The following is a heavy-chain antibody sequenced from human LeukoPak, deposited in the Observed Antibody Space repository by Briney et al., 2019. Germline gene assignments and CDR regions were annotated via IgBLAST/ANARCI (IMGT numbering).Heavy chain of an antibody. CDR1: GGTFSSYA. V-gene: IGHV3-30*04. CDR2: ISYDGSNK. Sequence: SCKASGGTFSSYAMHWVRQAPGKGLEWVAVISYDGSNKYYADSVKGRFTISRDNSKNTLYLQMNSLRAEDTAVYYCARDGREGITMIVVVTYYFDYWGQGTLVTVSS. D-gene: IGHD3-22*01. J-gene: IGHJ4*02. CDR3: ARDGREGITMIVVVTYYFDY.